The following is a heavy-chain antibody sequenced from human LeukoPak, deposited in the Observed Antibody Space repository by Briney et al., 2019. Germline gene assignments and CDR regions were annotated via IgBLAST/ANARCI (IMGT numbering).Heavy chain of an antibody. V-gene: IGHV4-59*08. CDR2: IYYSWST. J-gene: IGHJ3*01. CDR1: CFSISRYY. D-gene: IGHD6-13*01. Sequence: SETLSLTCTVSCFSISRYYWIWIRQPPGKGLECIGYIYYSWSTNYNPSLKSRVTISLDTSKNQFSLKLSSVTAEDTAVYYCARHDGSSWYYAFDVWGQGTMVTVSS. CDR3: ARHDGSSWYYAFDV.